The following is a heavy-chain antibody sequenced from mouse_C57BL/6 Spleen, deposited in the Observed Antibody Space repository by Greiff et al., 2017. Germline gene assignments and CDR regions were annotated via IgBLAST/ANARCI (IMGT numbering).Heavy chain of an antibody. CDR1: GYTFTSYW. CDR3: ARNPYYLDY. Sequence: VQLQQPVAELVRPGSSVKLSCKASGYTFTSYWMDWVKQRPGQGLEWIGNIYPSDSETHYNQKFKDKATLTVDKSSSTAYMQLSSLTSADSAVYYCARNPYYLDYWGKGTTLTVSS. J-gene: IGHJ2*01. V-gene: IGHV1-61*01. CDR2: IYPSDSET.